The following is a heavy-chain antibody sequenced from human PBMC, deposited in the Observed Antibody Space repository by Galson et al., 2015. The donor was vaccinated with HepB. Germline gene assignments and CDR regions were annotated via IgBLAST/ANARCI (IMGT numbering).Heavy chain of an antibody. CDR2: IDWDDDE. V-gene: IGHV2-70*11. CDR1: GFSLTTSGMC. Sequence: PALVKPTQTLTLTCAFSGFSLTTSGMCVSWIRQPPGKALEWLARIDWDDDEYYSTSLKTRLTISKDTSKNQVVLTMTNMDPVDTATYYCARTYYSYGMDVWGQGTTVTVSS. CDR3: ARTYYSYGMDV. J-gene: IGHJ6*02.